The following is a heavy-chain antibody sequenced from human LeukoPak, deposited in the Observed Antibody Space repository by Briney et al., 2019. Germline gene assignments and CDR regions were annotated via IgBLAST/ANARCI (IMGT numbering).Heavy chain of an antibody. D-gene: IGHD5-18*01. Sequence: SLRLSCAASGFTFDDYAMHWVRQAPGKGLEWVSGISWNSGSIGYADSVKGRFTISRDNAKNSLYLQINSLRAEDTALYYCAKDRGEGSGYSYGLDAFDIWGQGTMVTVSS. V-gene: IGHV3-9*01. CDR2: ISWNSGSI. CDR1: GFTFDDYA. J-gene: IGHJ3*02. CDR3: AKDRGEGSGYSYGLDAFDI.